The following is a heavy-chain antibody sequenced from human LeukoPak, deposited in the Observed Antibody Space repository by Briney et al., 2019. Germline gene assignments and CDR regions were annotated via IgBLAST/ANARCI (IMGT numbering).Heavy chain of an antibody. D-gene: IGHD3-22*01. CDR1: GYTFTSYA. Sequence: ASVKVSCKASGYTFTSYAMHWVRQAPGQRLEWMGWINAGNGNTKYSQKFQGRVTITRDTSASTAYMELSSLRSEDTAVYYCARDGSYYYDSSGYYYSDWFDPWGQGTLVTVSS. CDR2: INAGNGNT. V-gene: IGHV1-3*01. CDR3: ARDGSYYYDSSGYYYSDWFDP. J-gene: IGHJ5*02.